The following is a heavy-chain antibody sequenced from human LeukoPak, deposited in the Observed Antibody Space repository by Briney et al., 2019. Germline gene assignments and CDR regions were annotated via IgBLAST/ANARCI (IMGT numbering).Heavy chain of an antibody. CDR2: ISAYNGNT. CDR1: GYTFTSYG. Sequence: ASVKVSCKASGYTFTSYGISWVRQAPGQGLDWMGLISAYNGNTNYAQKLQGRVTMTTDTSTSTAYMELSRLRSDDTAVYYCARELMVRGVIITSWFDPWGQETLVTVSS. J-gene: IGHJ5*02. V-gene: IGHV1-18*01. D-gene: IGHD3-10*01. CDR3: ARELMVRGVIITSWFDP.